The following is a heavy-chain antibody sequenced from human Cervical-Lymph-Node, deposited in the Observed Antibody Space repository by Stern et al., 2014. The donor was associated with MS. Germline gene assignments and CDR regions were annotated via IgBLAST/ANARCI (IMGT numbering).Heavy chain of an antibody. D-gene: IGHD3-22*01. V-gene: IGHV3-21*01. CDR3: ARATGRNDGYYGFDY. CDR2: ISGSSSYI. Sequence: EVPLEESGGGLVKPGGSLRLSCTASGFTFSRYSLSWVRQAPGKGLEWVSSISGSSSYIYYADSVKGRFTISRDNAKNSLYLQMNSLRAEDTALYYCARATGRNDGYYGFDYWGQGALVTVSS. J-gene: IGHJ4*02. CDR1: GFTFSRYS.